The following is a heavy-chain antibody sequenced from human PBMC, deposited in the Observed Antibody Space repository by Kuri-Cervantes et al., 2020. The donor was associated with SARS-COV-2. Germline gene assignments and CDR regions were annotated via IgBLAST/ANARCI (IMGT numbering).Heavy chain of an antibody. J-gene: IGHJ4*02. D-gene: IGHD1-26*01. CDR1: GGTFSSYA. Sequence: SVKVSCKASGGTFSSYAISWVRQAPGQGLEWMGGIIPIFGTANYAQKFQGRVTMTTDTSTSTAYMELRSLRSDDTAVYYCATGAPTDYWGQGTLVTVSS. CDR2: IIPIFGTA. V-gene: IGHV1-69*05. CDR3: ATGAPTDY.